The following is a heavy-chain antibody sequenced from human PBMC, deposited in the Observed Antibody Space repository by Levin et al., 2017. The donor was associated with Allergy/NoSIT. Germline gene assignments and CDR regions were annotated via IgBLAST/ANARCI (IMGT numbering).Heavy chain of an antibody. CDR2: ISYDGSNK. J-gene: IGHJ5*02. CDR3: ARDRMAHYGSGSYYSCWFDP. Sequence: SCAASGFTFSSYAMHWVRQAPGKGLEWVAVISYDGSNKYYADSVKGRFTISRDNSKNTLYLQMNSLRAEDTAVYYCARDRMAHYGSGSYYSCWFDPWGQGTLVTVSS. D-gene: IGHD3-10*01. V-gene: IGHV3-30-3*01. CDR1: GFTFSSYA.